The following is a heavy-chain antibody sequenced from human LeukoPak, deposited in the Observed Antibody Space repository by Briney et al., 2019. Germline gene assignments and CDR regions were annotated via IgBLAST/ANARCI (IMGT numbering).Heavy chain of an antibody. CDR1: GGPISVDY. V-gene: IGHV4-59*01. Sequence: SETLSLTCIVSGGPISVDYWNWIRQAPGKGLEWIGYIYYTGRTKYNPSLPSRLTISIDTSKSQFSLRLTSVTAADTAVYYCARDNAYYDSSLGYWGQGTLVTVSS. J-gene: IGHJ4*02. D-gene: IGHD3-10*01. CDR3: ARDNAYYDSSLGY. CDR2: IYYTGRT.